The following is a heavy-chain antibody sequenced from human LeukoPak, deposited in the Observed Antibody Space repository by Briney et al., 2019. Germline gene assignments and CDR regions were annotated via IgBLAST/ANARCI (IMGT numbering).Heavy chain of an antibody. CDR2: INPSGGST. J-gene: IGHJ4*02. Sequence: ASVKVSCKASGYTFTSFGLSWVRQAPGQGVEWMGIINPSGGSTSYAQKFQGRVTMTRDTSTSTVYMELSSLRSEDTAVYYCARAAVTTPADYWGQGTLVTVSS. V-gene: IGHV1-46*01. CDR1: GYTFTSFG. D-gene: IGHD4-11*01. CDR3: ARAAVTTPADY.